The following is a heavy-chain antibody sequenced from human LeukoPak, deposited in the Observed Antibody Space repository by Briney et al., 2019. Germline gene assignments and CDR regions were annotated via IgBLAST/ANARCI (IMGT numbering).Heavy chain of an antibody. D-gene: IGHD3-10*01. CDR2: IYYSGST. V-gene: IGHV4-39*07. Sequence: PSETLSLTCTVSGGSISSSSYYWGWIRQPPGKGLEWIGSIYYSGSTYYNPSLKSRVTISVDTSKNQFSLKLSSVTAADTAVYYCARDLLPVSYYYGSGGEWFDPWGQGTLVTVSS. J-gene: IGHJ5*02. CDR3: ARDLLPVSYYYGSGGEWFDP. CDR1: GGSISSSSYY.